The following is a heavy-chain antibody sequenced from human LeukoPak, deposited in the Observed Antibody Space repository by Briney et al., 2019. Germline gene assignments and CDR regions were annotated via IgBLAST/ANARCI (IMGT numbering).Heavy chain of an antibody. Sequence: SGPTLVKPTQTLTLTCTFSGVSLSTPMMGVGWIRQPPGKALEWLALIYWNDDERYSPSLKNRLTITKDTSKNQVLLTMTNMDPVDTATYYCAFVGYDSETGGAFDTWGQGTTVFVSS. J-gene: IGHJ3*02. V-gene: IGHV2-5*01. D-gene: IGHD3-10*01. CDR3: AFVGYDSETGGAFDT. CDR2: IYWNDDE. CDR1: GVSLSTPMMG.